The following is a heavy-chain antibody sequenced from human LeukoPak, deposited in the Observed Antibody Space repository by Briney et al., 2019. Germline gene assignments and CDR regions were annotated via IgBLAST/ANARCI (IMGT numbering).Heavy chain of an antibody. CDR2: INTNTGNP. J-gene: IGHJ5*02. CDR1: GYTFTSYA. V-gene: IGHV7-4-1*02. Sequence: ASVKVSCKASGYTFTSYAMNWVRQAPGQGLEWMGWINTNTGNPTYAQGFTGRFVFSLDTSVSTAYLQISSLKAEDTAVYYCARDQGLPLQYCSGGSCYSVGQLSEWFDPWGQGTLVTVSS. D-gene: IGHD2-15*01. CDR3: ARDQGLPLQYCSGGSCYSVGQLSEWFDP.